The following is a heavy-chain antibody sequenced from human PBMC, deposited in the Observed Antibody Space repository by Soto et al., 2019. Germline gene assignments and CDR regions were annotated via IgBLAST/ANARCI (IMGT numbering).Heavy chain of an antibody. Sequence: QVQLVESGGGVFQPGRSLRLSCAASGFTFSTYAMHWVRQAPGKGLEWVALISYDGTNKYYADSVKGRFTISRDNSKNTVFLRMHSLRPEDTAVYYCARVLLDLWQRDYGGQGTLVTVSS. D-gene: IGHD2-2*02. V-gene: IGHV3-30-3*01. CDR1: GFTFSTYA. J-gene: IGHJ4*02. CDR2: ISYDGTNK. CDR3: ARVLLDLWQRDY.